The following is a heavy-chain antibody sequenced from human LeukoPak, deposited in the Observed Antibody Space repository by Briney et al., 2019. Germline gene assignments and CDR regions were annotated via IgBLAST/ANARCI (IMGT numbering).Heavy chain of an antibody. D-gene: IGHD3-16*01. Sequence: SETLSLTCTVSGGSISSYYWSWIRQPPGKGLEWIGEINHSGSTNYNPSLKSRVTISVDTSKNQFSLKLSSVTAADTAVYYCARTPAMYYDYVWGSYSHWFDPWGQGTLVTVSS. CDR2: INHSGST. V-gene: IGHV4-34*01. CDR3: ARTPAMYYDYVWGSYSHWFDP. J-gene: IGHJ5*02. CDR1: GGSISSYY.